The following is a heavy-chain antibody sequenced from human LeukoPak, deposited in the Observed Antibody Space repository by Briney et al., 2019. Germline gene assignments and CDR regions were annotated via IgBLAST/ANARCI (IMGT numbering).Heavy chain of an antibody. CDR2: IKSKTDGGTT. J-gene: IGHJ6*03. V-gene: IGHV3-15*01. Sequence: GGSLRLSCAASGFTFSNAWMSWVCQAPGKGLEWVGRIKSKTDGGTTDYAAPVKGRFTISRDDSKNTLYLQMNSLKTEDTAVYYCTTHWRIPDYYYYYMDVWGKGTTVTVSS. D-gene: IGHD2-15*01. CDR1: GFTFSNAW. CDR3: TTHWRIPDYYYYYMDV.